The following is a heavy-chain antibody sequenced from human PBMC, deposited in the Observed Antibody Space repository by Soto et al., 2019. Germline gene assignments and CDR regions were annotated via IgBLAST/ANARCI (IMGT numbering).Heavy chain of an antibody. CDR1: GYTFTGYY. V-gene: IGHV1-2*02. CDR3: ARGRMIVVVNNWFDP. CDR2: INPNSGGT. J-gene: IGHJ5*02. Sequence: ASLKVSCKASGYTFTGYYMHWVRQAPGQGLEWMGWINPNSGGTNYAQKFQGRVTMTRDTSISTAYMELSRLRSDDTAVYYCARGRMIVVVNNWFDPWGQGTLVTVSS. D-gene: IGHD3-22*01.